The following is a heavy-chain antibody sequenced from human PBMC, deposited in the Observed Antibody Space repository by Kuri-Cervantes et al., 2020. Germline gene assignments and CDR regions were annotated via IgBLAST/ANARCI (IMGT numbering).Heavy chain of an antibody. D-gene: IGHD3-10*01. V-gene: IGHV3-21*04. J-gene: IGHJ4*02. Sequence: GESLKISCAASGFTFSSYNMNWVRQAPGKGLEWVSSISSSSSYIYYADSVKGRFTISRDNAKNSLYLQMNSLRAEDTAVYYCARAPWDSGSYYNPFDYWGQGTLVTVSS. CDR2: ISSSSSYI. CDR1: GFTFSSYN. CDR3: ARAPWDSGSYYNPFDY.